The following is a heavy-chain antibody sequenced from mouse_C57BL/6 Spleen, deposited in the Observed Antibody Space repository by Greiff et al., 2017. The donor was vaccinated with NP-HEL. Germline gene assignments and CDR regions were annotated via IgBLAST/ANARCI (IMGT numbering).Heavy chain of an antibody. V-gene: IGHV1-7*01. J-gene: IGHJ4*01. CDR3: ARRTWDYAMDY. CDR2: INPSSGYT. D-gene: IGHD4-1*01. Sequence: VQLQQSGAELAKPGASVKLSCKASGYTFTSYWMHWVKQRPGQGLEWIGYINPSSGYTKYNQKFKDKATLTADKSSSTDYMQLSSLTYEDSAVYFCARRTWDYAMDYWGQGTSVTVSS. CDR1: GYTFTSYW.